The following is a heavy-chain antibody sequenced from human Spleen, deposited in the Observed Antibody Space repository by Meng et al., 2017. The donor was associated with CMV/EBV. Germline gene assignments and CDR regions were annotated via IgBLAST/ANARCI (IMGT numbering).Heavy chain of an antibody. CDR1: GFTFSSYA. J-gene: IGHJ4*02. D-gene: IGHD5-18*01. CDR3: ARAATARTYYFDY. V-gene: IGHV3-23*01. Sequence: GESLKISCAASGFTFSSYAMNWVRQAPGKGLEWVSVISGSGGSTYYADSVKGRFTISRDNAKNSLYLQMNSLRAEDTAVYYCARAATARTYYFDYWGQGTLVTVSS. CDR2: ISGSGGST.